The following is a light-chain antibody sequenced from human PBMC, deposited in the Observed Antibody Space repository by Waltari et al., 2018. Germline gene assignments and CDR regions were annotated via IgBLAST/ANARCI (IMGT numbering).Light chain of an antibody. CDR1: QRISRW. J-gene: IGKJ3*01. CDR3: QHYNSFSALFT. V-gene: IGKV1-5*03. CDR2: KAS. Sequence: DIQMTQSPSTVSASVGDRVTSTCRASQRISRWLAWYQQKPGKAHKLLIHKASSLKSGVPSRFSGSGSGTEFTLNITSLQPDDFATYYCQHYNSFSALFTFGPGTQVDIK.